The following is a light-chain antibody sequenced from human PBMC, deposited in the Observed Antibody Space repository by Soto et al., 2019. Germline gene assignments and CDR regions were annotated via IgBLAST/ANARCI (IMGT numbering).Light chain of an antibody. CDR3: QTWGTGIWV. J-gene: IGLJ3*02. Sequence: QSVLTQSPSASASLGASVKLTCTLSSGHSSYAIAWHQQQPEKGHRYLMKLNSDGSHSKGDGIPDRFSGSSSGAERYLTISSLQSEDEADYYCQTWGTGIWVFGGGTKVTVL. CDR1: SGHSSYA. CDR2: LNSDGSH. V-gene: IGLV4-69*01.